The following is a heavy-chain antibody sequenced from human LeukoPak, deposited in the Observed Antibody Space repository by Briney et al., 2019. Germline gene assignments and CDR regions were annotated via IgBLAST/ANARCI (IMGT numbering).Heavy chain of an antibody. D-gene: IGHD3-16*01. CDR1: GFTFSSYW. J-gene: IGHJ4*02. Sequence: PGGSLRLSCAASGFTFSSYWMHWVRQAPGKGLEWVGRIKSKTDGGTTDYAAPVKGRFTISRDDSKNTLYLQMNSLKTEDTAVYYCTTDLTWGSFDYWGQGTLVTVSS. CDR3: TTDLTWGSFDY. CDR2: IKSKTDGGTT. V-gene: IGHV3-15*01.